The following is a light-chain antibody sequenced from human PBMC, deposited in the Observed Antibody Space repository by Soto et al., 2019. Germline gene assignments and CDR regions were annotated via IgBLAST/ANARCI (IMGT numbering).Light chain of an antibody. CDR2: DGS. V-gene: IGKV3-11*01. CDR3: QQYDNWPPDT. Sequence: EIVLTQSPATLSLSPGERATLSCRASQFVTNNVAWYQQKPGQAPRLLISDGSNRASGIPARFVGSGSGTDFPLPHHRPQTEDFAVFYCQQYDNWPPDTFGPGTKVDIK. J-gene: IGKJ3*01. CDR1: QFVTNN.